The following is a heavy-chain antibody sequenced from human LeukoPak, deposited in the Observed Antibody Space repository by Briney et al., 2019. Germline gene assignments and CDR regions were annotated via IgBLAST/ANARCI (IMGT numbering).Heavy chain of an antibody. V-gene: IGHV4-61*02. D-gene: IGHD1-26*01. Sequence: SRTLSLTCTVSGGSISSGSDYWSWIRQPAGKGLEWVGRIYTSGRTNYNPSLKSRVTISVDTSKNQFSLKLSSVTAADTAVYYCARGGVGATTNFDYWGQGTLVTVSS. J-gene: IGHJ4*02. CDR1: GGSISSGSDY. CDR3: ARGGVGATTNFDY. CDR2: IYTSGRT.